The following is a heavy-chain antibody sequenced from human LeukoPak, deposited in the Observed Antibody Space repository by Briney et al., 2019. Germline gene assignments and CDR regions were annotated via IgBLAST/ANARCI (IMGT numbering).Heavy chain of an antibody. V-gene: IGHV1-69*06. CDR2: IIPIFGTA. CDR3: ARDLLWFGELGGYFDY. CDR1: GGTFSSYA. Sequence: SVKVSCKASGGTFSSYAISWVRQAPGQGLEWMGGIIPIFGTANYAQKFQGRVTITADKSTSTAYMELSSLGSEDTAVYYCARDLLWFGELGGYFDYWGQGTLVTVSS. J-gene: IGHJ4*02. D-gene: IGHD3-10*01.